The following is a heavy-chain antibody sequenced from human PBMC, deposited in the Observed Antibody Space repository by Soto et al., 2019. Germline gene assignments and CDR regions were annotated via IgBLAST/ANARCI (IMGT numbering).Heavy chain of an antibody. D-gene: IGHD4-17*01. V-gene: IGHV1-69*12. CDR1: GGTFSSYS. CDR2: IIPIFGTP. J-gene: IGHJ4*02. Sequence: QVQLVQSGAEVKKPGSSVNVSCEASGGTFSSYSIAWVRQAPGQGLEWMGGIIPIFGTPIYAQKFQGRVTITADESTSTVYMELSSLRSEDTAVYYCARVGLTKVTPHFFDYWGQGTLVTVSS. CDR3: ARVGLTKVTPHFFDY.